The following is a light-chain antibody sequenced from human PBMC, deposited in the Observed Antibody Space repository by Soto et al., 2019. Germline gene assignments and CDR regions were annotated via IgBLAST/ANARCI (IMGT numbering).Light chain of an antibody. Sequence: EIVLTQSPATLSLSPGERATLSCRASQSISSYLAWYQQKPGQAPRLLIYDASNRVTGIPARFSGSGSGTDFTLTISSLEPEDFAVFYCQQRSNWPHTFGQGTKLEIK. CDR2: DAS. J-gene: IGKJ2*01. CDR3: QQRSNWPHT. CDR1: QSISSY. V-gene: IGKV3-11*01.